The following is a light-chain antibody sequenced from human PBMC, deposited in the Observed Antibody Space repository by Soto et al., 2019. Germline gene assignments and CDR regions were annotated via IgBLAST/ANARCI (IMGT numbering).Light chain of an antibody. CDR2: GVF. Sequence: AIQLTQSPSSLSASVGDRVTITCRASQDISNTLVWYQRKPGKAPKVLIYGVFTLESGVPSRFSGSRSGTDFTLTISSLQPEDFASYYCQQHDSYPRTFGQGTKLELK. CDR3: QQHDSYPRT. CDR1: QDISNT. V-gene: IGKV1-13*02. J-gene: IGKJ2*01.